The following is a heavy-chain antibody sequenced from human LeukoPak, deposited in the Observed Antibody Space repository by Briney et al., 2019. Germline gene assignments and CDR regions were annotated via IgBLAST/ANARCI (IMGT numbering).Heavy chain of an antibody. Sequence: PGGSLRLSCAASGFPLRTYWMRWGRQAPGKGREWVANIKEDGSEKYYVDSVKGRFTISRDKAKNSLYLQMNSLRAEDTAVYYCAKGGFGELLYRSYFDYWGQGTLVTVSS. CDR2: IKEDGSEK. D-gene: IGHD3-10*01. J-gene: IGHJ4*02. V-gene: IGHV3-7*03. CDR1: GFPLRTYW. CDR3: AKGGFGELLYRSYFDY.